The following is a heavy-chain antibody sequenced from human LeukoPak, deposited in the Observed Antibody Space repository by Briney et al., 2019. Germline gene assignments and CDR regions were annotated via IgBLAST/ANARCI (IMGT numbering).Heavy chain of an antibody. Sequence: GGSLRLSCAASGFTFSSYWMQWVRQAPGKGLVWVSRINSDGGSTSYTDSVKGRFTISRDNAKNTLYLQMNSLRAEDTAVYYCARRSAAKDAFDIWGQGTKVTVSS. J-gene: IGHJ3*02. CDR2: INSDGGST. V-gene: IGHV3-74*01. CDR3: ARRSAAKDAFDI. CDR1: GFTFSSYW. D-gene: IGHD6-25*01.